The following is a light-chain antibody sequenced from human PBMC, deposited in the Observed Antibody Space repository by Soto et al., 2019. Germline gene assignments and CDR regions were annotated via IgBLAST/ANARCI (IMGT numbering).Light chain of an antibody. CDR3: QTYDSSLSALV. CDR1: SSNIGATSD. J-gene: IGLJ2*01. CDR2: VTS. Sequence: QSVLTQPPSVSGAPGQSVTISCTGSSSNIGATSDIHWYQQLPGTAPKLLIYVTSNRPSGIPDRFSGSKSGTSASLAITGLQPADEADYYCQTYDSSLSALVFGGGTKLTVL. V-gene: IGLV1-40*01.